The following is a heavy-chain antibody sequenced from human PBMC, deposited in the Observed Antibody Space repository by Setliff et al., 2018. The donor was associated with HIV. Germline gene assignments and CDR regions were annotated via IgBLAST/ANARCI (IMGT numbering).Heavy chain of an antibody. J-gene: IGHJ6*03. Sequence: GGSLRLSCAASGFTFTTYAMHWVRQAPGKGLEWVAVISIYDGSEKYYADSVKGRFTISRDNDRNSLYLQMNGLRAEDTAVYYCARGPTTVTNYYYYYMDVWGKGTTVTVSS. CDR3: ARGPTTVTNYYYYYMDV. V-gene: IGHV3-30*04. D-gene: IGHD4-17*01. CDR1: GFTFTTYA. CDR2: ISIYDGSEK.